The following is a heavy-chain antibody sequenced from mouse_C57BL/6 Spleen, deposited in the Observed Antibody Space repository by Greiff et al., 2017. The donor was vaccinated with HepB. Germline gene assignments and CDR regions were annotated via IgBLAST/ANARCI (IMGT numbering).Heavy chain of an antibody. CDR1: GFTFSDYG. J-gene: IGHJ1*03. V-gene: IGHV5-17*01. CDR2: ISSGSSTI. D-gene: IGHD2-5*01. CDR3: AREKAYYSNGDV. Sequence: DVMLVESGGGLVKPGGSLKLSCAAPGFTFSDYGMHWVRQAPEKGLEWVAYISSGSSTIYYADTVKGRFTISRDNAKNTLFLQMTSLRSEDTAMYYCAREKAYYSNGDVWGTGTTVTVSS.